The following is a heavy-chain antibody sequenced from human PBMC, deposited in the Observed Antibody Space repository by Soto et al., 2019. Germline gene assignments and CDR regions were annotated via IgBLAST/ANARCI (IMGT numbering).Heavy chain of an antibody. CDR2: SYFSGGT. D-gene: IGHD3-16*01. J-gene: IGHJ5*02. CDR3: VRELSRGWFDP. Sequence: PSETLSLTCTVSNDSISSYYWSWIRQPPGKGLEWIGYSYFSGGTDYNPSLKGRVTISVDRSRNQFSLKLTSVTAADTAVYYCVRELSRGWFDPWGQGTLVTVSS. V-gene: IGHV4-59*01. CDR1: NDSISSYY.